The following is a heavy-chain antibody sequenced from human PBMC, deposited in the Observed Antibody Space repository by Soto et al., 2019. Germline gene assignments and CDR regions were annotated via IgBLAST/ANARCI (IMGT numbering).Heavy chain of an antibody. V-gene: IGHV3-7*01. J-gene: IGHJ4*02. CDR3: ARVSYGYYDFWSGSYYFDY. Sequence: GGSLRLSCAASGFTFSSYWMSWVRQAPGKGLDWVANIKQDGSEKYYVDSVKGRFTISRDNAKNSLYLQMNSLRAEDTAVYYCARVSYGYYDFWSGSYYFDYWGQGTLVTVSS. CDR2: IKQDGSEK. D-gene: IGHD3-3*01. CDR1: GFTFSSYW.